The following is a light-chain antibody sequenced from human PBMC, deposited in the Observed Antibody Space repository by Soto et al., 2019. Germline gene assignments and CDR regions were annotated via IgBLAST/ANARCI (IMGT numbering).Light chain of an antibody. CDR3: CSYAGGISFVV. Sequence: QSVLTQPASMSGSPGQSITISCTGTSSDVGGYNLVSWYQHHPGKAPRLLIFDDFHRPSGVSNRFSGSRSGNTASLTISGLQAEDEANYYCCSYAGGISFVVFGGGTQLTVL. CDR1: SSDVGGYNL. J-gene: IGLJ2*01. CDR2: DDF. V-gene: IGLV2-23*01.